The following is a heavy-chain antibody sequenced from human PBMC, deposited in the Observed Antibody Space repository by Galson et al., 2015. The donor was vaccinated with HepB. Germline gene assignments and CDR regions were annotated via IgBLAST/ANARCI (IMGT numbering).Heavy chain of an antibody. CDR3: AGDGKFSL. D-gene: IGHD1-1*01. CDR2: ITGDSSTT. V-gene: IGHV3-48*02. Sequence: SLRLSCAASRFTFSDFSMNWVRQAPGKGLEWVSYITGDSSTTYYADSVKGRFTISRDNAKNSLYLQMNSLRDDDTAVYYCAGDGKFSLWGPGTLVSVSS. CDR1: RFTFSDFS. J-gene: IGHJ4*02.